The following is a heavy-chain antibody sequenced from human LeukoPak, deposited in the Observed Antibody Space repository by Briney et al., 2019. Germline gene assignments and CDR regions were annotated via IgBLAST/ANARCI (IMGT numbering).Heavy chain of an antibody. V-gene: IGHV3-30*18. Sequence: GGSLRLSCAASGFTFSSYGMQWARQAPGKGQDWVAVISYDGSNKYYADSVKGRFTISRDNSKNTLYLQMNSLRAEDTAVYYCAKDLQNTAMVLDYWGQGTLVTVSS. CDR1: GFTFSSYG. D-gene: IGHD5-18*01. CDR3: AKDLQNTAMVLDY. CDR2: ISYDGSNK. J-gene: IGHJ4*02.